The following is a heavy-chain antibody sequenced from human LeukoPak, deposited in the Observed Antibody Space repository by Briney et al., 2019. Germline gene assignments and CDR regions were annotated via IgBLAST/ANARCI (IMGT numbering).Heavy chain of an antibody. CDR2: IYHSGST. Sequence: SETLSLTCTVSGYSISSGYYWGWIRQPPGKGLEWIGSIYHSGSTYYNPSLKSRVTISVDTSKNQFSLKLSSVTAADTAVYYCARAENYDFWSGYSQYNWFDPWGQGTWSPSPQ. CDR1: GYSISSGYY. CDR3: ARAENYDFWSGYSQYNWFDP. D-gene: IGHD3-3*01. V-gene: IGHV4-38-2*02. J-gene: IGHJ5*02.